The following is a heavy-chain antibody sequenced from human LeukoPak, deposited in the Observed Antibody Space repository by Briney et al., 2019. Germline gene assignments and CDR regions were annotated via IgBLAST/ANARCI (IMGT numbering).Heavy chain of an antibody. Sequence: GGSLRLSCAASGFTVSSNYMSWVRQAPGKGLEWVSVIYSGGSTYYADSVKGRFTISRDNSKNTLYLQMNSLRAEDTAVYYCARGVVVAATFDYWGQGTLVTVSS. J-gene: IGHJ4*02. D-gene: IGHD2-15*01. CDR3: ARGVVVAATFDY. V-gene: IGHV3-66*01. CDR1: GFTVSSNY. CDR2: IYSGGST.